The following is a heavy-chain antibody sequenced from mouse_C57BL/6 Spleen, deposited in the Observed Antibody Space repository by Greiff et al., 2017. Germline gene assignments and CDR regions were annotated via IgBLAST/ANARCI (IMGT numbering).Heavy chain of an antibody. V-gene: IGHV8-12*01. D-gene: IGHD4-1*01. Sequence: QVTLKESGPGLLQSSQSLSLTCSSSGFSLSTSGMGVSWIRQPSGKGLEWLAHIYWDDDKRYNPYLKSRLTISKDTSRNQVFLKITSVDNADTATYYCARSAGEYAMDYWGQGTSVTVSS. CDR3: ARSAGEYAMDY. J-gene: IGHJ4*01. CDR2: IYWDDDK. CDR1: GFSLSTSGMG.